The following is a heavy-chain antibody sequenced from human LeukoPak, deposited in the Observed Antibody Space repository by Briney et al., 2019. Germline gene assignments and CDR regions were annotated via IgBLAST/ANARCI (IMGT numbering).Heavy chain of an antibody. D-gene: IGHD3-22*01. CDR3: AKDYYYDSSATFDY. CDR2: ISGGGGST. J-gene: IGHJ4*02. Sequence: PGRSLRLSCAASGFTFSSYAMSWVRQAPGMGLEWVSAISGGGGSTYYADSVKGRFTISRDNSKNTLYLQMNSLRAEDTAVYYCAKDYYYDSSATFDYWGQGTLATVSS. V-gene: IGHV3-23*01. CDR1: GFTFSSYA.